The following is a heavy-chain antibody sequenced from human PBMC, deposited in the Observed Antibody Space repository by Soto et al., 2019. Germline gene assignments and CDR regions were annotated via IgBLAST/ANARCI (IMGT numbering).Heavy chain of an antibody. CDR1: GFTFSNAW. J-gene: IGHJ4*02. CDR2: IKSKTDVGTT. V-gene: IGHV3-15*01. CDR3: TTAGSY. D-gene: IGHD3-10*01. Sequence: EVQLVESGGGLVKPGGSLRLSCAASGFTFSNAWMSWVRQAPGKGLEWVGRIKSKTDVGTTDYAAPVKGRFTISRDDSKNTLYLQMNSLKTEDTAVYYCTTAGSYWGQGTLVTVSS.